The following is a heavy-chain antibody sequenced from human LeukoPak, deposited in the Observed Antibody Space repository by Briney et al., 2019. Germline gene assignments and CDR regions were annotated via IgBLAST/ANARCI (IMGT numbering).Heavy chain of an antibody. D-gene: IGHD6-13*01. V-gene: IGHV1-69*10. CDR1: GGTFRYNA. Sequence: SVKVSCKASGGTFRYNAFGWVRQAPGQGLEWMGWISGYNGYTNYAQKFQGRVTITADKSTSTAYMELSSLRSEDTAVYYCARGSSLGSSWYAANYYYYMDVWGKGITVTVSS. J-gene: IGHJ6*03. CDR2: ISGYNGYT. CDR3: ARGSSLGSSWYAANYYYYMDV.